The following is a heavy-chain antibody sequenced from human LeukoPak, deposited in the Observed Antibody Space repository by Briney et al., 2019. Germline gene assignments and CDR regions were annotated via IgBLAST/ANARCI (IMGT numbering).Heavy chain of an antibody. D-gene: IGHD2-15*01. J-gene: IGHJ4*02. Sequence: GGSLRLSCAASGFTVSSNYMSWVRQAPGKGLEGGSVIYSGGSTYYADSVKGRFTISRDNSKNTLYLQMNSLRAEDTAVYYCAKDDCSGGSCYPDYWGQGTLVTVSS. CDR3: AKDDCSGGSCYPDY. V-gene: IGHV3-53*01. CDR1: GFTVSSNY. CDR2: IYSGGST.